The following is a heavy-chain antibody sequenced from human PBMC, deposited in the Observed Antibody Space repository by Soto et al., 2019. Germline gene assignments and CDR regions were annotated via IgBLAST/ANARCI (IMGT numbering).Heavy chain of an antibody. Sequence: PGGSLRLSCAASGFTFSSYAMHWVRQAPGKGLEWVAVISYDGSNKYYADSVKGRFTISRDNSKNTLYLQMNSLRAEDTAVYYCARDVSRGDFDYWGQGTLVTVSS. CDR3: ARDVSRGDFDY. V-gene: IGHV3-30-3*01. CDR1: GFTFSSYA. J-gene: IGHJ4*02. D-gene: IGHD2-15*01. CDR2: ISYDGSNK.